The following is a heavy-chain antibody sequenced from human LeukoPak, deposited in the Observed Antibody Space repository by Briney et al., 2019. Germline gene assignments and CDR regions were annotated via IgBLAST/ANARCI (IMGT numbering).Heavy chain of an antibody. CDR1: GGSISSYY. CDR2: IYYIGYT. J-gene: IGHJ6*03. CDR3: ARETSQKGAHYMDV. V-gene: IGHV4-59*01. D-gene: IGHD3-16*01. Sequence: SETLSLTCTVSGGSISSYYWSWIRQPPGKGLKWIGNIYYIGYTTYSPSLRSRVTISVDTSKNQFSLKLSSVTAADTAVYYCARETSQKGAHYMDVWGKGTTITISS.